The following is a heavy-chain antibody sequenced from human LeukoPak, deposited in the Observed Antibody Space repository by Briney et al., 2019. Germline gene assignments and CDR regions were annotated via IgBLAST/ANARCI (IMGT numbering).Heavy chain of an antibody. V-gene: IGHV3-66*01. J-gene: IGHJ3*02. Sequence: GGSLRLSCVASVFSVTNNSMSWVRQAPRKGLEWVSHIFGGVDTYYADSVRGRFTISRDSSKNTLYLQMNSLRAEDTAVYYCATSSRNWGPDGFDIWGQGIMVTVSS. CDR3: ATSSRNWGPDGFDI. D-gene: IGHD7-27*01. CDR2: IFGGVDT. CDR1: VFSVTNNS.